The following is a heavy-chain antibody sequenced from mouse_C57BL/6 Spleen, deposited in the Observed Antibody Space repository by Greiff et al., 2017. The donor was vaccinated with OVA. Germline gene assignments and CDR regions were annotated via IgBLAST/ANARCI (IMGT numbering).Heavy chain of an antibody. J-gene: IGHJ1*03. Sequence: QVQLQQPGAELVMPGASVKLSCKASGYTFTSYWMHWVKQRPGQGLEWIGEIDPSDSYTNYNQKFKGKSTLTVDKSSSTAYMQLSSLTSEDSAVYYCAGWTLRYQYFDVWGTGTTVTVSS. D-gene: IGHD1-1*01. CDR3: AGWTLRYQYFDV. CDR1: GYTFTSYW. V-gene: IGHV1-69*01. CDR2: IDPSDSYT.